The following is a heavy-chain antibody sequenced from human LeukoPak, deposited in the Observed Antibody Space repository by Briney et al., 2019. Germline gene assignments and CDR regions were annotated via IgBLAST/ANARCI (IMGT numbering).Heavy chain of an antibody. J-gene: IGHJ4*02. CDR3: AGDFWSGYYDY. V-gene: IGHV3-23*01. Sequence: GGSLRLSCVASGFTFRTSAMSWVRQAPGKGLEWVSGISDSGDSTYYVDSVKGRFTISRDNSKNTLYLQMNSLRAEDTAVYYCAGDFWSGYYDYWGQGTLVTVST. CDR1: GFTFRTSA. D-gene: IGHD3-3*01. CDR2: ISDSGDST.